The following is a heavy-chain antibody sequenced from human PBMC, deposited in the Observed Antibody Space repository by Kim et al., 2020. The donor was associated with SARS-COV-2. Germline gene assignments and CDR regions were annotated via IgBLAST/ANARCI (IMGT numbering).Heavy chain of an antibody. CDR3: ARDTPGQKAYDI. CDR1: GDSVSSDSAA. CDR2: TYYRSKWYN. Sequence: SQTLSLTCAISGDSVSSDSAAWNWIRQSPSRGLEWLGRTYYRSKWYNDYAGSVKSRITINTDTSKNQFSLQLNSVSPEDTAVYYYARDTPGQKAYDIWGQGTMVTVSS. J-gene: IGHJ3*02. V-gene: IGHV6-1*01.